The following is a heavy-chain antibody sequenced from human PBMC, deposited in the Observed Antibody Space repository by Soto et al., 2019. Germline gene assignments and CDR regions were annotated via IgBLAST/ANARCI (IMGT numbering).Heavy chain of an antibody. CDR1: GDSMNTYH. CDR3: ARDQGVAAAGITWFDP. D-gene: IGHD6-13*01. CDR2: VHSSGST. Sequence: PSETLSLTCTVSGDSMNTYHWSWIRQPAGKGLEWIGHVHSSGSTNYNPSLKSRVTMSVDTSKNQFSLRLMSVTAADTAVYYCARDQGVAAAGITWFDPWGQGPRVTVSS. V-gene: IGHV4-4*07. J-gene: IGHJ5*02.